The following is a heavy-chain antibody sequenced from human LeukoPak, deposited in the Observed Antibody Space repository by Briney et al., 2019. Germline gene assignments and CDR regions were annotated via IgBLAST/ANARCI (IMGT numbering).Heavy chain of an antibody. D-gene: IGHD3-22*01. CDR3: ARGPHYYDSSGYYYERYGDFDY. Sequence: SQTLSLTCAISGDSVSSNSAAWNWIGQSPSRGLEWLGRTYYRSKWYNDYAVSVKSRITINPDTSKNQFSLQLNSVTPEDTAVYYCARGPHYYDSSGYYYERYGDFDYWGQGTLVTVSS. J-gene: IGHJ4*02. CDR2: TYYRSKWYN. CDR1: GDSVSSNSAA. V-gene: IGHV6-1*01.